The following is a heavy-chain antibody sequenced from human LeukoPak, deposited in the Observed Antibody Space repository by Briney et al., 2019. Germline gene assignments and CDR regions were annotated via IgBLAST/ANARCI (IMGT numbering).Heavy chain of an antibody. CDR2: ISWNSGSI. D-gene: IGHD6-19*01. V-gene: IGHV3-9*01. CDR1: GFTFDDYA. CDR3: AKGPYSSGWYDPSQFDP. Sequence: PGGSLRLSCAASGFTFDDYAMHWVRQAPGKGLEWVSGISWNSGSIGYADSVKGRFTISRDNAKNSLYLQMNSLRAEDTALYYCAKGPYSSGWYDPSQFDPWGQGTLVTVSS. J-gene: IGHJ5*02.